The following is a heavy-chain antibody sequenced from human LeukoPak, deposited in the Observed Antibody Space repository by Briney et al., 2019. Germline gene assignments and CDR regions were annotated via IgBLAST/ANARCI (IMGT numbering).Heavy chain of an antibody. Sequence: SVKVSCKASGGTFSSYAISWVRQAPGQGLEWMGRIIPIFGTANYAQKFQGRVTITTDESTSTAYMELSSLRSADTAVYYCAREVSNYGMYYYYYMDVWGKGTTVTVS. D-gene: IGHD4-11*01. CDR1: GGTFSSYA. J-gene: IGHJ6*03. CDR2: IIPIFGTA. CDR3: AREVSNYGMYYYYYMDV. V-gene: IGHV1-69*05.